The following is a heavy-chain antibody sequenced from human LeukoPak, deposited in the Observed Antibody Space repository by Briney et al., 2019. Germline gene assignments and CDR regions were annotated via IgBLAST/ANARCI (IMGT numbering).Heavy chain of an antibody. V-gene: IGHV4-61*01. Sequence: SETLSLTCTVSGGSVSSGSYYWSWIRQPPGKGLDWIGYIHYSGSTNYSPSLKGRVTISVDTSKNQFSLKLSSVTAADTAVYYCARVPGGGTAANWGQGTLVTVSS. CDR1: GGSVSSGSYY. D-gene: IGHD1-7*01. CDR2: IHYSGST. J-gene: IGHJ3*01. CDR3: ARVPGGGTAAN.